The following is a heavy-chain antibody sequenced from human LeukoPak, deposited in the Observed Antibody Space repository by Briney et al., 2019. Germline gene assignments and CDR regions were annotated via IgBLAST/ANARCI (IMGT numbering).Heavy chain of an antibody. J-gene: IGHJ3*01. V-gene: IGHV3-53*01. CDR2: IYIEDQT. CDR1: EFTVY. D-gene: IGHD3-3*01. CDR3: AIVGRRSGNAFDV. Sequence: GGSLRLSCAVSEFTVYMTWVRQAPGKGLEWVAPIYIEDQTYYADFVKGRFTISRHNSKNTLDLQMNTLRPEDSALYYCAIVGRRSGNAFDVWGQGTMVTVSS.